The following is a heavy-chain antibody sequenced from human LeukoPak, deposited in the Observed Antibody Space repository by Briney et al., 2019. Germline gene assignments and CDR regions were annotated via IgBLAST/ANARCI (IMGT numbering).Heavy chain of an antibody. Sequence: SQTPSLTCTVSGGSISSGGYYWSWIRQHPGKGLEWIGYIYYSGSTYYNPSLKSRVTISVDTSKNQFSLKLSSVTAADTAVYYCARERYYDSSGYYYGMDVWGRGTPVTVSS. J-gene: IGHJ6*02. CDR3: ARERYYDSSGYYYGMDV. V-gene: IGHV4-31*03. CDR1: GGSISSGGYY. CDR2: IYYSGST. D-gene: IGHD3-22*01.